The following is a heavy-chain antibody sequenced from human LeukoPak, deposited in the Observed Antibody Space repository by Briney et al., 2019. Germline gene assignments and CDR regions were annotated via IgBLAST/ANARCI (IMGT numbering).Heavy chain of an antibody. J-gene: IGHJ4*02. CDR3: ARVSWPYCGGDRYPGLWD. CDR2: IYYSGST. Sequence: SETLSLTCTVSGGSISSSSYYWGWIRQPPGKGLEWIGSIYYSGSTYYNPSLKSRVTISVDTSKNQFSLKLSSVTAADTAVYYCARVSWPYCGGDRYPGLWDWGQGTLVTVSS. CDR1: GGSISSSSYY. D-gene: IGHD2-21*01. V-gene: IGHV4-39*01.